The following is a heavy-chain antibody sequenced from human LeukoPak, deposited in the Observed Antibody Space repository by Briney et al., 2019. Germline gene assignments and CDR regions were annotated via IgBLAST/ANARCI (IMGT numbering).Heavy chain of an antibody. CDR2: INPSGGST. Sequence: ASVKVSCKASGYTFTSYYMHWVRQAPGQGLEWMGIINPSGGSTSYAQKLQGRVTMTRDTSTSTVYMELSSLRSEDTAVYYCARARTFNNQDYWGQGTLVTVSS. D-gene: IGHD1/OR15-1a*01. V-gene: IGHV1-46*01. J-gene: IGHJ4*02. CDR3: ARARTFNNQDY. CDR1: GYTFTSYY.